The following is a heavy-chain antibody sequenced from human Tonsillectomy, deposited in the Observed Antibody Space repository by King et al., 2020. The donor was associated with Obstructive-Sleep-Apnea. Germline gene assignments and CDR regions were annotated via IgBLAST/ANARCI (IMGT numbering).Heavy chain of an antibody. CDR2: ISSTGITI. J-gene: IGHJ4*02. V-gene: IGHV3-11*01. CDR1: GFSFSDYY. CDR3: TRDGAAAAVIY. Sequence: QLVQSGGHLVKPVGSLRLSCAASGFSFSDYYMSWIRQAPGKGLEWVSFISSTGITIEYADSVKGRFTISRDNGKNSLYLQMNSLRAEDTAVYYCTRDGAAAAVIYWGQGTLVTVSS. D-gene: IGHD6-13*01.